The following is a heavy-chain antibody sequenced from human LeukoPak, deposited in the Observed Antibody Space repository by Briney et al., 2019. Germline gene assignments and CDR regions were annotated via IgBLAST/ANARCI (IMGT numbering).Heavy chain of an antibody. V-gene: IGHV4-4*02. D-gene: IGHD3-10*01. Sequence: SETLSLTCAVSGGSITSSNWWSWVRQPPGKGLEWIGEIYHSGSTNYNPSLRSRVTISVDKSKNQFSLRLNSVTAADTAVYYCTRADYFGSGRLLDYWGQGTLVTVSS. CDR2: IYHSGST. J-gene: IGHJ4*02. CDR1: GGSITSSNW. CDR3: TRADYFGSGRLLDY.